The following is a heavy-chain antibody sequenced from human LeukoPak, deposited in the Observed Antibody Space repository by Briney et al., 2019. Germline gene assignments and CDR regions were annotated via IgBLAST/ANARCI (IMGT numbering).Heavy chain of an antibody. Sequence: SETPSLTCAVYGGSFSGYYWSWIRQPPGKGLEWIGEINHSGSTNYNPSLKSRVTISVDTSKNQFSLKLSSVTAADTAVYYCARDSGYDRNWFDPWGQGTLVTVSS. CDR2: INHSGST. CDR3: ARDSGYDRNWFDP. J-gene: IGHJ5*02. V-gene: IGHV4-34*01. CDR1: GGSFSGYY. D-gene: IGHD5-12*01.